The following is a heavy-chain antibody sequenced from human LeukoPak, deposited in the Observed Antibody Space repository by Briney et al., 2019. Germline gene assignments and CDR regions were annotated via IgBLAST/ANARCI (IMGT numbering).Heavy chain of an antibody. Sequence: SETLSLTCTVSGGSISSSSYYWGWIRQPPGKGLEWIGSIYYSGSTYYNPSLKSRVTISVDTSKNQFSLKLSSVTAADTAVYYCARGGIVVVVAATRRFDYWGQGTLVTVSS. D-gene: IGHD2-15*01. CDR2: IYYSGST. V-gene: IGHV4-39*07. CDR1: GGSISSSSYY. CDR3: ARGGIVVVVAATRRFDY. J-gene: IGHJ4*02.